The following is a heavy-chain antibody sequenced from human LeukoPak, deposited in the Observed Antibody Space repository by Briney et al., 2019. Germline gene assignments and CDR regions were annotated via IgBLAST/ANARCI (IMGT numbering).Heavy chain of an antibody. D-gene: IGHD3-3*01. Sequence: GASVNVSCKASGYTFTSYGISWVRQAPGQGLEWMGWISAYNGNTNYAQKLQGRVTMTTDTSTSTAYMELRSLRSDDTAVYYCARVSVVWSGYYKGYFDYWGQGTLVTVSS. CDR2: ISAYNGNT. CDR1: GYTFTSYG. V-gene: IGHV1-18*01. J-gene: IGHJ4*02. CDR3: ARVSVVWSGYYKGYFDY.